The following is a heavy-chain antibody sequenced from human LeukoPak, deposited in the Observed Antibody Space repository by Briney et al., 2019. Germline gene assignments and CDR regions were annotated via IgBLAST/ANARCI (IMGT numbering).Heavy chain of an antibody. CDR2: ISGSGGST. D-gene: IGHD4-11*01. J-gene: IGHJ4*02. Sequence: SGGSLRLSCAASGFTFSSYAMSWVRQAPGKGLEWVSAISGSGGSTYYADSVKGRFTISRDNSKNTLYLQMNSLRAEDTAVYYCAKDPKRAYYSNYQWGQGTLVTVSS. CDR3: AKDPKRAYYSNYQ. V-gene: IGHV3-23*01. CDR1: GFTFSSYA.